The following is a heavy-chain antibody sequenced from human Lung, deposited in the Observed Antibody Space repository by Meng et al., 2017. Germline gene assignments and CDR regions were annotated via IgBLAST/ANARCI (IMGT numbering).Heavy chain of an antibody. CDR2: INHSGST. D-gene: IGHD4-11*01. V-gene: IGHV4-34*01. CDR1: GGSFSDYY. Sequence: LQEWGAGLLTSSETLDLRCVVSGGSFSDYYWSWIRQPPGKGLEWIGVINHSGSTNYNPSLESRATISVDTSQNNLSLKLSSVTAADSAVYYCARGPTTMAHDFNYWGQGTLVTVSS. CDR3: ARGPTTMAHDFNY. J-gene: IGHJ4*02.